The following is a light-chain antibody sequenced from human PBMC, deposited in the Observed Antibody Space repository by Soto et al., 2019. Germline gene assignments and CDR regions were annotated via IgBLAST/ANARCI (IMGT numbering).Light chain of an antibody. J-gene: IGKJ1*01. V-gene: IGKV3D-15*01. CDR3: QQYNQWPQT. CDR2: GAS. CDR1: QSVATN. Sequence: EAVLTQSPATLSVFPGEGATLSCRASQSVATNLAWYEQRHGQRPRXLIYGASKRAIGLPARFSGSGSGTESTPTLTSLQSEDFAVYYCQQYNQWPQTFGQGTKVDIK.